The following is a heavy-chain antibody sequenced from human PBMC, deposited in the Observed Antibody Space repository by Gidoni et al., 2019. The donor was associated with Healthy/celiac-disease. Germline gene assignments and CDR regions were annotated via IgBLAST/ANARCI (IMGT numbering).Heavy chain of an antibody. J-gene: IGHJ3*02. CDR2: IYWNDDK. CDR1: GFSLSTSGVG. Sequence: QITLKESGPTLVKPTQTLTLTCTFSGFSLSTSGVGVGWIRQPPGKALEWLALIYWNDDKRYSPSLKSRLTITKDTAKNQVVLTMTNMDPVDTATYYCAHRRREDTALLWSDAFDIWGQGTMVTVSS. D-gene: IGHD5-18*01. CDR3: AHRRREDTALLWSDAFDI. V-gene: IGHV2-5*01.